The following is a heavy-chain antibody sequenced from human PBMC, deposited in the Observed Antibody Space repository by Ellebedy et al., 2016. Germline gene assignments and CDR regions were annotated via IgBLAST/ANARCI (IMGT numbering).Heavy chain of an antibody. J-gene: IGHJ4*02. V-gene: IGHV4-59*01. D-gene: IGHD3-10*01. CDR1: GGSISRYY. CDR3: ARIGGVSFGERPIDY. Sequence: SETLSLTCIVSGGSISRYYWSWIRQPPGRGLEWIGNIYYTVTTNYNPSLQGRVTQPPDPSKNQFSLRLTPVTAADTAVYYCARIGGVSFGERPIDYWGQGTLVTVSS. CDR2: IYYTVTT.